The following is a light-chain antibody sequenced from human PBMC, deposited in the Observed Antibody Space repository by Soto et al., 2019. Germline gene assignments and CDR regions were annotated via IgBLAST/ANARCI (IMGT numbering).Light chain of an antibody. CDR2: DNN. CDR3: GTWDSSLSAYV. V-gene: IGLV1-51*01. J-gene: IGLJ1*01. CDR1: GSNIGNNY. Sequence: QSVLTQPPSVSAAPGQKVTISCSGSGSNIGNNYVSWYQQLPGTAPKLLIYDNNKRPSGIPDRFSGSKSGTSATLGITGLQTGDDADYYCGTWDSSLSAYVLGTGTKVTVL.